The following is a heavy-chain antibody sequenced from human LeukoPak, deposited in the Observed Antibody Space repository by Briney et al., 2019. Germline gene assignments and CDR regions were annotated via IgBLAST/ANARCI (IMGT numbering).Heavy chain of an antibody. CDR1: GGSIRSSNYY. D-gene: IGHD3-22*01. Sequence: SETLSLTCNVLGGSIRSSNYYWGWIRQPPGKGLEWIRSIYYSGSTYYNPSLKGRGTMSVDTSNNQFSLKLTSATATDTAVYYCVRLFYYDSRGPPSWGQGTLVTVSS. CDR2: IYYSGST. J-gene: IGHJ5*02. V-gene: IGHV4-39*01. CDR3: VRLFYYDSRGPPS.